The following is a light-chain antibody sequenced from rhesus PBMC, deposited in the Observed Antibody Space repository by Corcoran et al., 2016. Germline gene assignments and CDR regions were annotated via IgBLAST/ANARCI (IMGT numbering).Light chain of an antibody. J-gene: IGKJ2*01. CDR2: KAS. Sequence: DIQMTQSPSSLSASVGDRVTITCRARENVNNYLNWYQQKPGKAPKLRIYKASTLQSGVPSRFSGSGSGTYYTFTISSLQPEDVATYYCQHGYGTPYSFGQGTKVEIK. CDR3: QHGYGTPYS. V-gene: IGKV1-74*01. CDR1: ENVNNY.